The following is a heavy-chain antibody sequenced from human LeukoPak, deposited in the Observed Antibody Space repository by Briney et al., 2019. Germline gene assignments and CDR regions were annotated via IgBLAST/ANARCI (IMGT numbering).Heavy chain of an antibody. CDR2: IYYSGST. D-gene: IGHD6-13*01. CDR1: GGSISSYY. V-gene: IGHV4-59*01. J-gene: IGHJ5*02. CDR3: ARDYGGSSGRFDP. Sequence: SETLSLTCTVSGGSISSYYWSWIRQPPGKGLECFGYIYYSGSTNYNSSLKSRVTISVDTSKNQFSLNLTSVTAADTAVYYCARDYGGSSGRFDPWGQGTLVTVSS.